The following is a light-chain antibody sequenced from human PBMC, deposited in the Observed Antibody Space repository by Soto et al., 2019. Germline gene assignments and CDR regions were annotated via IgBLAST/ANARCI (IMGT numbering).Light chain of an antibody. J-gene: IGLJ1*01. V-gene: IGLV2-8*01. CDR1: GTDVGQYNY. CDR2: HVS. CDR3: NSHTISNTRV. Sequence: QSALTQPPSASGSPGQSVTISCTGAGTDVGQYNYVSWYQQHPGKAPKLLIHHVSRRPSGVPARFSGSKSGNTASLTVSGLQAEDEADYYCNSHTISNTRVFGTGTKVTVL.